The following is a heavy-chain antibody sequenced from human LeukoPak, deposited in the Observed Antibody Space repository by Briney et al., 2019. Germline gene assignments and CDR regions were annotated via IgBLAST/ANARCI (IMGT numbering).Heavy chain of an antibody. Sequence: SETLSLTCTVSGGSISSYYWSWIRQPPGKGLEWIGYIYYSGSTNYNPSLKSRVTISVDTSKIQFSLKLSSVTAADTAVYYCARDLWGLGDGMDVWGQGTTVTVSS. CDR3: ARDLWGLGDGMDV. CDR2: IYYSGST. J-gene: IGHJ6*02. CDR1: GGSISSYY. V-gene: IGHV4-59*01. D-gene: IGHD1-26*01.